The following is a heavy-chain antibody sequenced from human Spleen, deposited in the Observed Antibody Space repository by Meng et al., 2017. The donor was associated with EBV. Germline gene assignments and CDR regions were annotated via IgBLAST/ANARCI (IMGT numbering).Heavy chain of an antibody. CDR2: IYFTGST. J-gene: IGHJ4*02. CDR1: GGSVRSGTYY. CDR3: ARKLYTDSFFDS. V-gene: IGHV4-61*01. Sequence: GQRQGPGPGLGKPSGTLSLTCTVSGGSVRSGTYYWSWIRQPPGKGLEWIGYIYFTGSTKYNPSLKTRVTISVDTSRNQFSLRLTSVTTADTAVYYCARKLYTDSFFDSWGQGTLVTVSS. D-gene: IGHD2-2*02.